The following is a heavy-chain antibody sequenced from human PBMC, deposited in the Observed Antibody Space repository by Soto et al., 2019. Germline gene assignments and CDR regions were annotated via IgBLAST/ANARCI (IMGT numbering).Heavy chain of an antibody. CDR1: GFTFSIYA. D-gene: IGHD6-19*01. CDR2: LSGSGDTT. J-gene: IGHJ4*02. CDR3: AKGEQWLPRDGLFDS. V-gene: IGHV3-23*01. Sequence: PGGSLRLSCAASGFTFSIYAMSWVRQAPGKGLEWVSTLSGSGDTTYYADSVKGRFSISRDNSKNTLSLQMNSLRAEDTAVYYCAKGEQWLPRDGLFDSWGQGTQVTVSS.